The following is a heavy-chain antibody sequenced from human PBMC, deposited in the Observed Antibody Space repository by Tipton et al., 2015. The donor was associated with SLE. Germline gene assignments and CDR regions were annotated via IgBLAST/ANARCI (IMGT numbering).Heavy chain of an antibody. CDR1: GFTFSSYG. CDR3: ARGPERTSSSWYNWFDP. D-gene: IGHD6-19*01. CDR2: ISSSSSTI. Sequence: SLRLSCAASGFTFSSYGMNWVRQAPGKGPEWVSYISSSSSTIYYADSVKGRFTISRDNAKNTLYLQMNSLRVEDTAVYHCARGPERTSSSWYNWFDPWGQGTQVTVSS. V-gene: IGHV3-48*04. J-gene: IGHJ5*02.